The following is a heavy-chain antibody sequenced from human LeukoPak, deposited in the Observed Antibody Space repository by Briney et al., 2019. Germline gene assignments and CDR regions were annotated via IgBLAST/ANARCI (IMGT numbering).Heavy chain of an antibody. Sequence: SETLSLTCTVSGGSISSYYWRWIRQPPGKGLEWIGYIYYSGSTNYNPSLKSRVTISVDTSKNQFSPKLSSVTAADTAVYYCAREEIRGYSYGYIWGQGTMVTVSS. CDR2: IYYSGST. CDR3: AREEIRGYSYGYI. D-gene: IGHD5-18*01. V-gene: IGHV4-59*01. CDR1: GGSISSYY. J-gene: IGHJ3*02.